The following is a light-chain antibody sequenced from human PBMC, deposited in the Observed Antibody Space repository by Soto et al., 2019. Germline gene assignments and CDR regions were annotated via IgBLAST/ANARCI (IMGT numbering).Light chain of an antibody. J-gene: IGLJ1*01. CDR3: SSYTISTTPWV. V-gene: IGLV2-14*01. CDR1: SSDVGGYDY. CDR2: EVN. Sequence: SVLTQPDSVSGSPGQSITISCTGTSSDVGGYDYVSWYQLHPGKAPKLMVFEVNNRPSGVSYRFSGSKSGSTASLTISGLQAEYLSFYYCSSYTISTTPWVFAPGTKAAVL.